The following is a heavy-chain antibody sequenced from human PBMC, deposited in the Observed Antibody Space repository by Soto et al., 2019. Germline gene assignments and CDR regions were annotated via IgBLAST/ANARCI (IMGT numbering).Heavy chain of an antibody. D-gene: IGHD1-7*01. J-gene: IGHJ6*02. CDR3: ARDFERTGTTFRYYYYGMDV. V-gene: IGHV3-7*01. CDR2: IKQDGSEK. CDR1: GFTFSSYW. Sequence: GGSLRLSCATSGFTFSSYWMSWVRQSPGKGLEWVANIKQDGSEKYYVDSVKGRFTISRDNAKNSLYLQMNSLRAEDTAVYYCARDFERTGTTFRYYYYGMDVWGQGTTVTVSS.